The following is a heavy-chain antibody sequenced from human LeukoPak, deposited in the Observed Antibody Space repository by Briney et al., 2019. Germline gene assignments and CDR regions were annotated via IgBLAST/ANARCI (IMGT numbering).Heavy chain of an antibody. J-gene: IGHJ3*02. CDR2: TYYSGGI. Sequence: SQTLSLTCTVSGVSLSSDDYYWTWIRQPPGKGLEWIGGTYYSGGIYYNTSLKSRVTISVDTSKNQFSLKMRSVTAADTAVYYCARHYKIKYRPAAPYDAFDIWGQGTMVTVSS. CDR3: ARHYKIKYRPAAPYDAFDI. D-gene: IGHD2-2*01. CDR1: GVSLSSDDYY. V-gene: IGHV4-39*01.